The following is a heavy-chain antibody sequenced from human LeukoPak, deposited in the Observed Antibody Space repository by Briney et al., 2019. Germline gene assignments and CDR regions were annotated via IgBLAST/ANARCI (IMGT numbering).Heavy chain of an antibody. J-gene: IGHJ5*02. V-gene: IGHV4-59*01. Sequence: SETLSLTCTVSGGSISSYYWSWIRQPPGKGLEWIGYIYYSGSTNYNPSLKSRVIISVDTSKNQFSLKLSSVTAADTAVYYCARAIAAAGSFNWFDPWGQGTLVTVSS. CDR3: ARAIAAAGSFNWFDP. CDR1: GGSISSYY. CDR2: IYYSGST. D-gene: IGHD6-13*01.